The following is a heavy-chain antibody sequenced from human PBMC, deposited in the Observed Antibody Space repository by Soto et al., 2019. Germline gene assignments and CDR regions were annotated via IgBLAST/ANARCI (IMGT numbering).Heavy chain of an antibody. D-gene: IGHD2-21*02. J-gene: IGHJ4*02. CDR2: VNPSGGHT. CDR3: SRGGHVVVVTAALDY. Sequence: QVQLMQSGAEVKKPGASVKVSCKASGDTFTAYYIHWVRQAPGQGLEWMGTVNPSGGHTTYAQHFLCRVTMTRDTSTSTLYMELTRLTSDDTAIYYCSRGGHVVVVTAALDYWGQGTLVNVSS. V-gene: IGHV1-46*01. CDR1: GDTFTAYY.